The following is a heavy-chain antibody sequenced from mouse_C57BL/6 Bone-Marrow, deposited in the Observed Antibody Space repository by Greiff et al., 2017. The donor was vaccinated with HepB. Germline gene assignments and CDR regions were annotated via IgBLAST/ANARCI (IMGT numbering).Heavy chain of an antibody. Sequence: QVQLQQSGAELMKPGASVKLSCKATGYTFTGYWIEWVKQRPGHGLEWIGEILPGSGSTNYNEKFKGKATFTVDTSSNTAYMQLSSLTTEDSAIYYCASQGGSFNWAWFAYWGQGTLVTVSA. J-gene: IGHJ3*01. CDR3: ASQGGSFNWAWFAY. CDR1: GYTFTGYW. CDR2: ILPGSGST. V-gene: IGHV1-9*01. D-gene: IGHD4-1*02.